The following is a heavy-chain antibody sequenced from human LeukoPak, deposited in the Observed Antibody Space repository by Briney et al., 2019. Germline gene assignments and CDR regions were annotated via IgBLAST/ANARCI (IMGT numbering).Heavy chain of an antibody. CDR1: GYTFTGYY. CDR2: INPNSGGT. D-gene: IGHD3-10*01. V-gene: IGHV1-2*02. J-gene: IGHJ6*04. CDR3: ARDLGRGYYYGSGMDV. Sequence: ASVKVSCKASGYTFTGYYMHWVRQAPGQGLELMGWINPNSGGTNYAQKFQGRVTMTRDTSISTAYMELSRLRSDDTAVYYCARDLGRGYYYGSGMDVWGKGTTVTISS.